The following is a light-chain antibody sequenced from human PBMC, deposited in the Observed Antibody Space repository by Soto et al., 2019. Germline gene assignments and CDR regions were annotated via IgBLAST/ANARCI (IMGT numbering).Light chain of an antibody. CDR1: SSDVGGYDY. Sequence: QSALTQPRSVSGSPGQSVTISCTGTSSDVGGYDYVSWYQQHPGKAPKLMIYDVTKRPSGVPDRFSGSRSGNTASLTISGXQXEDDADYYCCSYAGTYTFYVFGTGTKLTVL. J-gene: IGLJ1*01. CDR3: CSYAGTYTFYV. CDR2: DVT. V-gene: IGLV2-11*01.